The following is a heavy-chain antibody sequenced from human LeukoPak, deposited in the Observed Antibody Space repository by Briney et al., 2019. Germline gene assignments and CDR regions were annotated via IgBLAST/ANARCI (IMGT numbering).Heavy chain of an antibody. CDR3: ARIPHSSGHADY. Sequence: ASVKVSCKASGYTFTGYYMHWVRQAPGQGLEWMGWINPNSGGTNYAQKFQGRVTMTRDTSISTAYMELSRLRSDDTAVYYCARIPHSSGHADYWGQGTLVTVPS. CDR1: GYTFTGYY. CDR2: INPNSGGT. J-gene: IGHJ4*02. D-gene: IGHD6-19*01. V-gene: IGHV1-2*02.